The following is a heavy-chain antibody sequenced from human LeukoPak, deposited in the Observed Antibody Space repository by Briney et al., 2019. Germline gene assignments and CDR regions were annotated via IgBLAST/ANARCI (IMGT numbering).Heavy chain of an antibody. CDR1: GFTFDVYG. D-gene: IGHD3-10*01. CDR2: ISWNSGLL. J-gene: IGHJ4*02. CDR3: ARDIRGIVRGINIDY. V-gene: IGHV3-9*01. Sequence: PGGSLRLSCEGSGFTFDVYGMHWVRHGPGKGLEWVSSISWNSGLLDYADSVKGRFTISRDNAKSSLYLQMNSLRGEDTALYYCARDIRGIVRGINIDYWGQGTLITVSS.